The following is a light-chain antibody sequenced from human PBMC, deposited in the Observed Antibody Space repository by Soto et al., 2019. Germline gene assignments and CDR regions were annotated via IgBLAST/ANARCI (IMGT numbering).Light chain of an antibody. V-gene: IGKV3-20*01. J-gene: IGKJ1*01. CDR3: QQYGSPLWT. CDR2: GES. CDR1: QSVTGTY. Sequence: EIVLTQSPGTLSLSPGDRATLSCRASQSVTGTYLAWYQHKPGQAPRLLIYGESIRATGIPDRFSGSGSGTDFTLTIRRREPEDFAVYYCQQYGSPLWTFGQGPKVEI.